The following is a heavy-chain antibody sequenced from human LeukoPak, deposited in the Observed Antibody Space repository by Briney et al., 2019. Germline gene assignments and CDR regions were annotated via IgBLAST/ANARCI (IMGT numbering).Heavy chain of an antibody. J-gene: IGHJ3*02. CDR1: GGSISSSIYY. V-gene: IGHV4-39*01. D-gene: IGHD4/OR15-4a*01. CDR3: ARLQRVRAFGI. Sequence: SETLSLTCTVSGGSISSSIYYWGWIRQPPGKGLEWIGSIYYSGSTYYNPSLKSRVTVSVDTSKNQFSLKLSSVTAADTAVYYCARLQRVRAFGIWGQGTMVTVSS. CDR2: IYYSGST.